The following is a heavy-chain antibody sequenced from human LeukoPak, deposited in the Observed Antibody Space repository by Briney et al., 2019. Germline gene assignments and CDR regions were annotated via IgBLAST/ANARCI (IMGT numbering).Heavy chain of an antibody. CDR3: AKWSGGWEPTPDFDY. CDR1: GFTFSSYG. D-gene: IGHD1-26*01. J-gene: IGHJ4*02. V-gene: IGHV3-30*02. Sequence: QSGGSLRLSWAASGFTFSSYGMHWVRHAPGKGLEWVAFIRYDGSNKYYADSVKGRFTISRDNSKNTLYLQMNRLRAEDTAVYYCAKWSGGWEPTPDFDYWGQGTLVTVSS. CDR2: IRYDGSNK.